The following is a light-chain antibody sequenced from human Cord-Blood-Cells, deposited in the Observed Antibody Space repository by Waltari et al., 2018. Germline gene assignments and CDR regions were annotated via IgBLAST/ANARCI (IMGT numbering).Light chain of an antibody. Sequence: QSALTQPASVSGSPGQSITIPCTGTSSDVGGYNSVSWYQQHPGKAPKLMIYEVSNRPSGVSNRFSGSKSGNTASLTISGLQAEDEADYYCSSYTSSSTLEFGGGTKLTVL. CDR1: SSDVGGYNS. CDR2: EVS. J-gene: IGLJ3*02. V-gene: IGLV2-14*01. CDR3: SSYTSSSTLE.